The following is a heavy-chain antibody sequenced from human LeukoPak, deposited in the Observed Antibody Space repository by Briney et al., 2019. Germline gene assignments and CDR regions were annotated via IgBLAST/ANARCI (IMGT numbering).Heavy chain of an antibody. D-gene: IGHD1-26*01. CDR3: TRGWERGPFDY. V-gene: IGHV3-7*01. CDR1: RFTYTTYW. CDR2: IKQDGSEK. J-gene: IGHJ4*02. Sequence: GSLXLSCAASRFTYTTYWMSWVRQAPGKGLEWVANIKQDGSEKYYVDSVKGRFTISRDNAKNSLYLQMNSLRAEDTAVYYCTRGWERGPFDYWGQGTLVTVSS.